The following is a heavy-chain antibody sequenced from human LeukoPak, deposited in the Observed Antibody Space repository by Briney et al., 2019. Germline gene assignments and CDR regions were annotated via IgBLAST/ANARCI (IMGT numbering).Heavy chain of an antibody. D-gene: IGHD5-18*01. V-gene: IGHV4-59*08. J-gene: IGHJ4*02. CDR1: GGSISSYY. CDR2: IYYNGNT. Sequence: SETLSLTCTVSGGSISSYYWSWIRQPPGKGLEWIGYIYYNGNTDYNPSLKSRVTISVDTSKNQFSLELTSVTAADTAVYFCARTQPFGYSYGPYFDYWGQGTLVTVSS. CDR3: ARTQPFGYSYGPYFDY.